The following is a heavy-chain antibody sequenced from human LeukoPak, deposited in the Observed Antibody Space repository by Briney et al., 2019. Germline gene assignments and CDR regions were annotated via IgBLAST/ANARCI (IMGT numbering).Heavy chain of an antibody. CDR2: IYYSGST. CDR3: ARETLSFGAPIDY. CDR1: GGSISSNSYY. V-gene: IGHV4-39*07. Sequence: SETLSLTCAVSGGSISSNSYYWGWIRQPPGKGLEWIGSIYYSGSTYYNPSLKSRVTISVDTSKNQFSLKLSSVTAADTAVYYCARETLSFGAPIDYWGQGTLVTVSS. D-gene: IGHD1-26*01. J-gene: IGHJ4*02.